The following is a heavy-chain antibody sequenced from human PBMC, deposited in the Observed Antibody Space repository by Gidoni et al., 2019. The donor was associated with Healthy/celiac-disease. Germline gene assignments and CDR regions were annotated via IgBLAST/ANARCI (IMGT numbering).Heavy chain of an antibody. CDR2: INSDGSST. V-gene: IGHV3-74*01. CDR1: GVTFSSYW. CDR3: AVILTAMVSGDAFDI. Sequence: EVQLVESGGGLVQPGGCLRLSCSAAGVTFSSYWLHWLRQAPGKGLVWVSRINSDGSSTSYADSVKGRFTISRDNAKNTLYLQMNSLRAEDTAVYYCAVILTAMVSGDAFDIWGQGTMVTVSS. D-gene: IGHD5-18*01. J-gene: IGHJ3*02.